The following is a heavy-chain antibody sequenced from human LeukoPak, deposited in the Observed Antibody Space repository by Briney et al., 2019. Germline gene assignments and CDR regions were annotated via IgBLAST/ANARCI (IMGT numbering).Heavy chain of an antibody. J-gene: IGHJ6*03. CDR2: IIPIFGTA. V-gene: IGHV1-69*13. CDR1: GYTFTSYG. Sequence: SVKVSCKASGYTFTSYGISWVRQAPGQGLEWMGGIIPIFGTANYAQKFQGRVTITADESTSTAYMELSSLRSEDTAVYYCARDSDSGYDSTGFYYYYMDVWGKGTTVTVSS. CDR3: ARDSDSGYDSTGFYYYYMDV. D-gene: IGHD5-12*01.